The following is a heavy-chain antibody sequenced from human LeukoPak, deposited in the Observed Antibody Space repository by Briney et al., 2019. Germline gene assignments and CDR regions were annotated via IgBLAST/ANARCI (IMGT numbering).Heavy chain of an antibody. CDR1: GFTVSNKY. J-gene: IGHJ4*02. D-gene: IGHD5-12*01. CDR3: ARVTGYMVEDYFDY. Sequence: GGSLRLSCAASGFTVSNKYMTWVRQAPGKGLEWVSLIYSDGRTYYADSVKGRCTISRDNSKNTLYLQMNSLRVEDTAVYYCARVTGYMVEDYFDYWGQGTLVTVSS. V-gene: IGHV3-53*01. CDR2: IYSDGRT.